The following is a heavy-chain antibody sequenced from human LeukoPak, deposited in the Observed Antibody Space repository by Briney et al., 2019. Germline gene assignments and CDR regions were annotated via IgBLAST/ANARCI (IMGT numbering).Heavy chain of an antibody. V-gene: IGHV3-11*01. CDR2: ISSSGRTI. CDR1: GFTFSDYY. D-gene: IGHD3-16*02. J-gene: IGHJ4*02. Sequence: PGGSLRLSCAASGFTFSDYYMSWIRQAPGKGLEWVSYISSSGRTIYYADSVKGRFTISRDNAKNSLSLQMNSLRAEDTAVYYCARELTGELSFPRSLDYWGQGTLVTVSS. CDR3: ARELTGELSFPRSLDY.